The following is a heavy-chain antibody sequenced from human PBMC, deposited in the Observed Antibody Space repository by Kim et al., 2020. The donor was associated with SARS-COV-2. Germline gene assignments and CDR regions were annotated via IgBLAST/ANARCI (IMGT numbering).Heavy chain of an antibody. CDR3: ARHSRIGVVAAAILA. D-gene: IGHD2-2*01. J-gene: IGHJ4*02. Sequence: KPSLKSRVTISVDTSNNQFSLKLSSVTAADTAVYYWARHSRIGVVAAAILAWGQGTLGTVSS. V-gene: IGHV4-39*01.